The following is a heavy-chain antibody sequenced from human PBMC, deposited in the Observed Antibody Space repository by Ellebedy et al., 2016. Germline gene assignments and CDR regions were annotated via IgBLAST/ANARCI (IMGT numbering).Heavy chain of an antibody. CDR1: GFTFRTYN. V-gene: IGHV3-21*01. D-gene: IGHD3-10*01. Sequence: GESLKISXAASGFTFRTYNMNWVRQAPGKGLEWVSSISSSSSYIYYADSVKGRFTISRDNAKNSLYLQMNSLRAEDTAVYYCARDKGPYGSGRYYHDSWGQGTLVTVSS. J-gene: IGHJ4*02. CDR3: ARDKGPYGSGRYYHDS. CDR2: ISSSSSYI.